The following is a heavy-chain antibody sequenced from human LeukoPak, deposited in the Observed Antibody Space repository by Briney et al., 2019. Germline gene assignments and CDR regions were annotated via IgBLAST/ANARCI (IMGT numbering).Heavy chain of an antibody. Sequence: SETLSLTCTVAGGSISSGGYYWSWIRQHPGKGLEWIGYIYYSGSTYYNPSLKSRVTISVDTSKDQFSLKLSSVTAADTAVYYCARVFNSSGRPSGVDYWGQGTLVTVSS. CDR3: ARVFNSSGRPSGVDY. J-gene: IGHJ4*02. D-gene: IGHD6-19*01. CDR2: IYYSGST. V-gene: IGHV4-31*03. CDR1: GGSISSGGYY.